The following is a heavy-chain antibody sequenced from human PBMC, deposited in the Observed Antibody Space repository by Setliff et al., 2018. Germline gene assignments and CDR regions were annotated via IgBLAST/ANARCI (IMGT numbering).Heavy chain of an antibody. CDR1: GFPLSTYW. Sequence: PGGSLRLSCEASGFPLSTYWMHWVRQAPGKGLVWVSRINSDGRDTNYADSVKGRFTISRDNAKSTLYLQMNSLRVEDTAMYYCAKDPNGDYVGAFDSWGHGTLVTVSS. J-gene: IGHJ5*01. D-gene: IGHD4-17*01. CDR3: AKDPNGDYVGAFDS. V-gene: IGHV3-74*01. CDR2: INSDGRDT.